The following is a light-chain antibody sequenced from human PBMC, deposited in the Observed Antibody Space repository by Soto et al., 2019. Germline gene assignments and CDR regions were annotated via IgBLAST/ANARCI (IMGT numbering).Light chain of an antibody. V-gene: IGLV2-8*01. J-gene: IGLJ3*02. Sequence: QSALTQSPSASGYPGQSVTISCTGTSSDFGGDKYVSWYQQHPGKAPRLMIYEVTERPSGVPDRFSGSKSGNTASLTVSGLQAEDEADYYCTSYGVVNNWVFGGGTKLTVL. CDR2: EVT. CDR1: SSDFGGDKY. CDR3: TSYGVVNNWV.